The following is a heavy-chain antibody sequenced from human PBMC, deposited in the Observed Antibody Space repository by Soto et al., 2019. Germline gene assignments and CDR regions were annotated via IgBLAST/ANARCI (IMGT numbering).Heavy chain of an antibody. Sequence: QVQLQESGPGLVKPSGTLSLTCAVSSGSISSSNWWSWVRQPPGKGLEWIGEIYHSGSTNYNPSLKSRVTISVEKSKNQFPMKRSAVTAADAAVYYCARQKLERRSFDYWGQGTLVTVSS. D-gene: IGHD1-1*01. CDR1: SGSISSSNW. CDR2: IYHSGST. V-gene: IGHV4-4*02. J-gene: IGHJ4*02. CDR3: ARQKLERRSFDY.